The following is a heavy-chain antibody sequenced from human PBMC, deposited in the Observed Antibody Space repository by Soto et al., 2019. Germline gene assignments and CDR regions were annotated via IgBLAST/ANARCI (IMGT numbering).Heavy chain of an antibody. Sequence: PGGSLRLSCAASGFTFSSYWMHWVRQAPGKGLVWVSRINSDGSYTGYADSVKGRFTISRDNAKNTLYLQMNILRVEDTAVYYCARSLSTSPDYWGQGTLVTVSS. CDR1: GFTFSSYW. J-gene: IGHJ4*02. CDR3: ARSLSTSPDY. CDR2: INSDGSYT. V-gene: IGHV3-74*01. D-gene: IGHD2-2*01.